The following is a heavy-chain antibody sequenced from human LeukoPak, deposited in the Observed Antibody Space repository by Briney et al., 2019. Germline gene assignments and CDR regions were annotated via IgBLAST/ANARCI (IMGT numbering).Heavy chain of an antibody. CDR1: GYTFITYF. CDR2: IDPSGGSA. Sequence: ASVKVSCKASGYTFITYFVHWVRQAPGQGLEWMGVIDPSGGSATYAQKFQGRVTMSRDTSTTTVYMELNSLTSEDTAVYFCAVYCSGGSCSWAQDVSDIWGLGTMVTISS. D-gene: IGHD2-15*01. V-gene: IGHV1-46*01. J-gene: IGHJ3*02. CDR3: AVYCSGGSCSWAQDVSDI.